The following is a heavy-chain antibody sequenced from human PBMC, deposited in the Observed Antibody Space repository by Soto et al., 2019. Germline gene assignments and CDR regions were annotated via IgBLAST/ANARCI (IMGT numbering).Heavy chain of an antibody. CDR3: TTDWGSGTHYARAFDV. V-gene: IGHV3-15*01. Sequence: TGGSLRLSCAASGFAFKYARMTWVRQAPGKGLEWVGHIRSNIDGATTAYAAPVKGRFTISRDESKNTVDLQMNSLITEDTAVYYCTTDWGSGTHYARAFDVWGQGTMVTVSS. J-gene: IGHJ3*01. CDR2: IRSNIDGATT. CDR1: GFAFKYAR. D-gene: IGHD3-16*01.